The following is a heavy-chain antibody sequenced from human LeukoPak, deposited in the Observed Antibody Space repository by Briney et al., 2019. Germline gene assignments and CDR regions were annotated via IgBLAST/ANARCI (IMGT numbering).Heavy chain of an antibody. CDR3: AKDIFSYDSSGYYDY. Sequence: GGSLRLSCAASGFTFDDYAMHWVRQAPGKGLEWVSGISWNSGSIGYADSVKGRFTISRDNAKNSLYLQMNSLRAEDTALYYCAKDIFSYDSSGYYDYWGQGTLVTVSA. CDR2: ISWNSGSI. CDR1: GFTFDDYA. V-gene: IGHV3-9*01. D-gene: IGHD3-22*01. J-gene: IGHJ4*02.